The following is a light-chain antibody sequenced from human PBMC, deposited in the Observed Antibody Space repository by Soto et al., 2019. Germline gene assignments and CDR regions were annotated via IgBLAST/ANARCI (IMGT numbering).Light chain of an antibody. J-gene: IGLJ3*02. V-gene: IGLV1-40*01. Sequence: QSVLTQPPSVSGAPGQRVTISCPGSSSNIGAGYDVQWYPHLPGTVPKLLIYGNNNRPSGVPDRFSGSRSGTSASLDISGLQAEDEGDYYLQSHDSSLSGWVFGGGTKLTVL. CDR3: QSHDSSLSGWV. CDR2: GNN. CDR1: SSNIGAGYD.